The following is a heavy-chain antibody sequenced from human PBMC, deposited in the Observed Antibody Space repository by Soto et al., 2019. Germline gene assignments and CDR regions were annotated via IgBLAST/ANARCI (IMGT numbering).Heavy chain of an antibody. V-gene: IGHV3-7*01. J-gene: IGHJ4*02. CDR2: IKRDGGEE. D-gene: IGHD2-8*01. CDR1: GFTFSTYS. Sequence: EVQLVESGGGLVKPGGSVRLSCTASGFTFSTYSMSWVRQAPGKGLEWVANIKRDGGEEYYVDTVKGRFTVSRDKAKNSLYQQMNRLKVEDTAVCYCASDDRYYFWMYSWGQRALVTISS. CDR3: ASDDRYYFWMYS.